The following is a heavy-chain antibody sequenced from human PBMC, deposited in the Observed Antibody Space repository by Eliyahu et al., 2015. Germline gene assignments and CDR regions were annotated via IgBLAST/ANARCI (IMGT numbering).Heavy chain of an antibody. J-gene: IGHJ6*03. CDR3: ARHFLEHENYYYYYYMDV. Sequence: QLQLQESGPGLVKPSETLSLTCTVSGGSISSSSYYWGWXRPPPGRGLEWIGSIYYSGSTYYNPSLKSRVTISVDTSKNQFSLKLSSVTAADTAVYYCARHFLEHENYYYYYYMDVWGKGTTVTVSS. D-gene: IGHD3-3*01. CDR1: GGSISSSSYY. CDR2: IYYSGST. V-gene: IGHV4-39*01.